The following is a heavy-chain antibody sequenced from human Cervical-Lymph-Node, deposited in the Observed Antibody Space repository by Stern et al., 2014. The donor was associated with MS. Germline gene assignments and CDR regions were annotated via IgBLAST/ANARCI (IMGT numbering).Heavy chain of an antibody. V-gene: IGHV1-2*02. CDR1: GYIFTDYY. CDR3: ARGSGTAYDLRGDY. D-gene: IGHD3-3*01. J-gene: IGHJ4*01. CDR2: INPNSGGT. Sequence: QVQLVESGAEARAPGASMKVSCKASGYIFTDYYLHWVRQAPGQGLEWLGWINPNSGGTNYAQNFQGRVNMTRDTSISTAYMELRWLGSADTAVYYCARGSGTAYDLRGDYWGQGTLVTVSS.